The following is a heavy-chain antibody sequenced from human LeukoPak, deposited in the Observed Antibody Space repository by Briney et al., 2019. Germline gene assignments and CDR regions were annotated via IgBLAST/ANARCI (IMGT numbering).Heavy chain of an antibody. Sequence: SETLSLTCTVSGGSISSGDYYWSWIRQPPGKGLEWIGYIYYSGSTYYNPSLKSRVTISVDTSKNQFSLKLSSVTAADTAVYYCARLTVAGSLFDYWGQGTLVTVSS. J-gene: IGHJ4*02. CDR2: IYYSGST. D-gene: IGHD6-19*01. CDR1: GGSISSGDYY. CDR3: ARLTVAGSLFDY. V-gene: IGHV4-30-4*01.